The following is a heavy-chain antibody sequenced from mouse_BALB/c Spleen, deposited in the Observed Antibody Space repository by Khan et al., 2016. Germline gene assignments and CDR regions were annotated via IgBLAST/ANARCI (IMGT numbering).Heavy chain of an antibody. Sequence: VQLKQSGAELVKPGASVKLSCTVSGFNIKDTYIHWVKQRPEQGLEWIGRIDPADDNTRYDPKFQGKATITADTSSNTVYLQLSSLTSEDTAVYYCARGCYDYGFAYWGQGTLVTVSA. D-gene: IGHD2-4*01. CDR2: IDPADDNT. V-gene: IGHV14-3*02. CDR3: ARGCYDYGFAY. J-gene: IGHJ3*01. CDR1: GFNIKDTY.